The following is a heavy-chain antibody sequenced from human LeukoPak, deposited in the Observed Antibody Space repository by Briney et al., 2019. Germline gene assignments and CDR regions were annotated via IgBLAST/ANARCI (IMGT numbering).Heavy chain of an antibody. CDR1: GFTFSSYW. CDR3: VRDIGYYYDSSGYVDY. D-gene: IGHD3-22*01. Sequence: GGSLRLSCAASGFTFSSYWMSWVRQAPGKGLEWVANIKQDGSEKYYVDSVKGRFTISRDNAKNSLYLQMNSLRAEDTAGYYCVRDIGYYYDSSGYVDYWGQGTLVTVSS. V-gene: IGHV3-7*01. J-gene: IGHJ4*02. CDR2: IKQDGSEK.